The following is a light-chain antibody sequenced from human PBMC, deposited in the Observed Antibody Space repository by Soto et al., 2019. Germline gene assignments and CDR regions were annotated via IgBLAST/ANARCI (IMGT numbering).Light chain of an antibody. CDR3: QQYDNSPWT. CDR1: QSVSSSF. V-gene: IGKV3-20*01. Sequence: EIVLTQSPGTLSLSPGERATLSCRASQSVSSSFLAWYQQKPGQAPRLLIHGASSRATGIPDRFSGSGSGTDFTLPISRLEPEDFAVYYCQQYDNSPWTFGQGTKVEIK. J-gene: IGKJ1*01. CDR2: GAS.